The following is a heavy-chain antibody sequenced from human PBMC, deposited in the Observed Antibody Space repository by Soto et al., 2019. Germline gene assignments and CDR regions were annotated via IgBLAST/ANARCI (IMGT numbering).Heavy chain of an antibody. Sequence: GESLKISCKGSGYSFPRYWIAWVRQMPGKGLEWMGIIYPGDSDTRYSPSFQGRVTISADKSISTAYLQWSSLKASDTAMYYCARVDYYDSSGYYSLMDVWGQGTTVTVSS. CDR1: GYSFPRYW. CDR2: IYPGDSDT. J-gene: IGHJ6*02. CDR3: ARVDYYDSSGYYSLMDV. D-gene: IGHD3-22*01. V-gene: IGHV5-51*01.